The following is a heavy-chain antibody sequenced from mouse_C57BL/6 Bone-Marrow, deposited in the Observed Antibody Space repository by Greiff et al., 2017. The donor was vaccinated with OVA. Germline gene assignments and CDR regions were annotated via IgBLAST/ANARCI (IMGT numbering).Heavy chain of an antibody. D-gene: IGHD1-1*01. Sequence: EVQLVESGGGLVQPGGSMKLSCVASGFTFSNYWMNWVRQSPEKGLEWVAQIRLKSDNYATHYAESVKGRFTISRDDSKSSVYLQMNNLRAEDTGIYYCTATYYYGSSPFAYWGQGTLVTVSA. CDR2: IRLKSDNYAT. J-gene: IGHJ3*01. CDR3: TATYYYGSSPFAY. CDR1: GFTFSNYW. V-gene: IGHV6-3*01.